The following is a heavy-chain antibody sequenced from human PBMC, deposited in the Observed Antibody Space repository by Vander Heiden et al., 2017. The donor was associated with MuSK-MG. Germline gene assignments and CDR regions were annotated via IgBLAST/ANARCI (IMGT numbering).Heavy chain of an antibody. CDR3: ARLLVGATTGDY. Sequence: QVQLQESGPGLVKPSETLSLTCTVSGYSISSGYYWGWIRQPPGKGLEWIGSIYHSGSTYYNPSLKSRVTISVDTSKNQFSLKLSSVTAADTAVYYCARLLVGATTGDYWGQGPLVTVSS. J-gene: IGHJ4*02. CDR2: IYHSGST. CDR1: GYSISSGYY. D-gene: IGHD1-26*01. V-gene: IGHV4-38-2*02.